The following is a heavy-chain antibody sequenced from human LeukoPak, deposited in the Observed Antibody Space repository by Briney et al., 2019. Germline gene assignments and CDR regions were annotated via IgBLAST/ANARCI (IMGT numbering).Heavy chain of an antibody. CDR1: GFTFSNYA. Sequence: GGSLRLSCAASGFTFSNYAMSWARQAPGKGLEWVSAISGSGGSTYYADSVKGRFTISRDNSKNTLYLQMNSLRAEDTAVYYCTKGTIWLPFDYWGQGSLVTVSS. V-gene: IGHV3-23*01. CDR2: ISGSGGST. D-gene: IGHD5-18*01. CDR3: TKGTIWLPFDY. J-gene: IGHJ4*02.